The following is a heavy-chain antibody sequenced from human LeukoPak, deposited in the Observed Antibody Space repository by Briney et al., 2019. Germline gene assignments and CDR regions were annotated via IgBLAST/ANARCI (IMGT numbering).Heavy chain of an antibody. CDR1: GFTFSSYG. V-gene: IGHV3-23*01. Sequence: GGTLRLSCAASGFTFSSYGMSWVRQAPGKGLEWVSAISGSGGSTYYADSVKGRFTISRDNSKNTLYLQMNSLRAEDTAVYYCAKDDLYCSSTSCYFDYWGQGTLVTVSS. CDR3: AKDDLYCSSTSCYFDY. CDR2: ISGSGGST. D-gene: IGHD2-2*01. J-gene: IGHJ4*02.